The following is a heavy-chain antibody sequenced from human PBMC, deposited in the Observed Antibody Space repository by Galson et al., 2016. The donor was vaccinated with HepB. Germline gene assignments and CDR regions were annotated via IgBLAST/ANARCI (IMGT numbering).Heavy chain of an antibody. CDR3: ASYYGDYSSSAFDL. V-gene: IGHV3-72*01. CDR2: SRNRANSYTT. D-gene: IGHD4-17*01. Sequence: SLRLSCAASGLTFSDHYLHWVRQAPGKGLEWVGRSRNRANSYTTEYAASVEGRFTISRDKSRNSLYLQMNNLKSEDTALYYCASYYGDYSSSAFDLWGQGTLVAVSS. J-gene: IGHJ3*01. CDR1: GLTFSDHY.